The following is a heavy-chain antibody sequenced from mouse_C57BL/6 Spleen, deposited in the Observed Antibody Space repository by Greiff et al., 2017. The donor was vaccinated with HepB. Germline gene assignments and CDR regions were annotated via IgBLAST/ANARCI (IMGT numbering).Heavy chain of an antibody. CDR3: ARGATRDAIDY. D-gene: IGHD3-1*01. CDR1: GYTFTSYW. Sequence: VQLQQSGAELAKPGASVKLSCKASGYTFTSYWMHWVKQRPGQGLEWIGYINPSSGYTKYNQKFKDKATLTANKSSSTAYMQLSSLTDEDSAVYYCARGATRDAIDYWGQGTSVTVSS. CDR2: INPSSGYT. J-gene: IGHJ4*01. V-gene: IGHV1-7*01.